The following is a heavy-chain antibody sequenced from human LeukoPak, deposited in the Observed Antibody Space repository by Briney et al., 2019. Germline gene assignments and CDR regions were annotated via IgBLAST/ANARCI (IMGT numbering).Heavy chain of an antibody. CDR2: ISSSGSTI. Sequence: GGSLRLSCAASGFTFSSYEMNWVRQAPGKGLEWVSYISSSGSTIYYADSVKGRFTISRDNAKNSLYLQMNGLRAEDTAVYYCARSERVYYYDSSGYYCFDYWGQGTLVTVSS. CDR1: GFTFSSYE. D-gene: IGHD3-22*01. J-gene: IGHJ4*02. CDR3: ARSERVYYYDSSGYYCFDY. V-gene: IGHV3-48*03.